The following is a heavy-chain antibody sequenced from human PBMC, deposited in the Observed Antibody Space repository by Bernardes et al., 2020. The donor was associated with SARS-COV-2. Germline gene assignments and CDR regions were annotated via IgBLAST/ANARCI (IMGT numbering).Heavy chain of an antibody. J-gene: IGHJ4*02. V-gene: IGHV3-21*01. CDR2: ITSSGTYI. D-gene: IGHD3-22*01. CDR1: GFTFSSYN. CDR3: ARANTVYDTSGYYYFDY. Sequence: GGSLRLSCAASGFTFSSYNMNWVRQAPGKGLEWVSSITSSGTYISYADSVKGRFTISRDNAKNSLYLQMNSLRAEDTAVYYCARANTVYDTSGYYYFDYWGQGILVTVSS.